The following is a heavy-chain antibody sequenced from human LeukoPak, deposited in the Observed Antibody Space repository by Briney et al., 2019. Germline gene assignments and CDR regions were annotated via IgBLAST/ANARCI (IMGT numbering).Heavy chain of an antibody. CDR1: GYTFTSYG. J-gene: IGHJ4*02. CDR3: ARHPPPHSVGGSYFFDS. V-gene: IGHV1-18*01. CDR2: ISAYNGNT. Sequence: ASVTVSCKASGYTFTSYGISWVRQAPGQGLEWMGWISAYNGNTNYAQKLQGRVTMTTDTSTSTAYMELRSLRSDDTAVYYCARHPPPHSVGGSYFFDSGGQEPRATVS. D-gene: IGHD3-16*01.